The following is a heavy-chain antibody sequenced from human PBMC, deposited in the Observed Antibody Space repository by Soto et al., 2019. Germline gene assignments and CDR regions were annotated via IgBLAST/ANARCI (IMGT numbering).Heavy chain of an antibody. V-gene: IGHV3-23*01. CDR2: ISGSGGST. Sequence: GGSLRLSCAASGFTFSSYAMSWVRQAPGKGLEWVSAISGSGGSTYYADSVKGRFTISRDNSKNTLYLQMNSLRAEDTAVYYCANGYSSGWTRYFQHWGQGTLVTVSS. CDR1: GFTFSSYA. J-gene: IGHJ1*01. D-gene: IGHD6-19*01. CDR3: ANGYSSGWTRYFQH.